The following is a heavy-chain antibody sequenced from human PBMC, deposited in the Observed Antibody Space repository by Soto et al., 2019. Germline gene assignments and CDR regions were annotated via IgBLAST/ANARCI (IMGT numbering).Heavy chain of an antibody. Sequence: TVRSIRLSCAAAGVTFSSYDRHWISQTTGKGLEWVSAIGTAGDTYYPGSVKGRFTISRENAKNSLYLQMNSLRAGDTAVYYCARALRGYCSSTSCYNYYYYYMDVWGKGTTVTVSS. CDR3: ARALRGYCSSTSCYNYYYYYMDV. V-gene: IGHV3-13*01. CDR1: GVTFSSYD. CDR2: IGTAGDT. J-gene: IGHJ6*03. D-gene: IGHD2-2*02.